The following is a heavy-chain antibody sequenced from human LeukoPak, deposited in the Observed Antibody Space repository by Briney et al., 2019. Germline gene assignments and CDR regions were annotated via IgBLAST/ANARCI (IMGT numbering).Heavy chain of an antibody. J-gene: IGHJ3*02. CDR1: GFTFSSYA. D-gene: IGHD4-23*01. Sequence: GGSLRLSCAASGFTFSSYAMSWVRQAPGKGLEWVSSISSSSSYIYYADSVKGRFTISRDNAKNLLYLQMNSLRAEDTAVYYCARGQDTVITSRDAFDIWGQGTMVTVSS. V-gene: IGHV3-21*01. CDR2: ISSSSSYI. CDR3: ARGQDTVITSRDAFDI.